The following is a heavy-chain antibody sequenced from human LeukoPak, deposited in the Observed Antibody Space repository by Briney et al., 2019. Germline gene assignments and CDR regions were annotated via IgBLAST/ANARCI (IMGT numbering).Heavy chain of an antibody. V-gene: IGHV3-15*01. CDR3: TTDLGDYGDYVRC. CDR2: IKSDGGTT. CDR1: GFTFNNAW. D-gene: IGHD4-17*01. J-gene: IGHJ4*02. Sequence: GGSLRLSCAASGFTFNNAWMSWVRQAPGKGLEGIGRIKSDGGTTDYAAPVKGRFTISRDDSKNTLYLQMNSLKAEDTAVYYCTTDLGDYGDYVRCWGQGILVTVSS.